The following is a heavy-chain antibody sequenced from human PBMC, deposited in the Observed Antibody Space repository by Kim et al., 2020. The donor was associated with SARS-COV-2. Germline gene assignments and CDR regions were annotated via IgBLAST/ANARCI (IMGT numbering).Heavy chain of an antibody. V-gene: IGHV3-73*01. CDR3: TRGAEHWSGYYDY. Sequence: GGSLRLSCAASGFAFSDSAMHWVRQASGKGLEWVARIRSKANNNAPAYAESVKGRITISRDDSQNTAYLKMNSLETEDTDVYYCTRGAEHWSGYYDYWGQGTLVTVSS. D-gene: IGHD3-3*01. CDR1: GFAFSDSA. J-gene: IGHJ4*02. CDR2: IRSKANNNAP.